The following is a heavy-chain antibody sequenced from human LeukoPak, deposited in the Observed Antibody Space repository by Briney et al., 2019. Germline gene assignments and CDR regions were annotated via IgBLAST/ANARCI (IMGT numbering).Heavy chain of an antibody. D-gene: IGHD2-21*02. V-gene: IGHV7-4-1*02. CDR2: INTNTGNP. CDR1: GYTFTSNA. Sequence: ASVKVSCKASGYTFTSNAMKWVRQAPGQGLEWMGWINTNTGNPTYAQGFTGRFVFSLDTSVSTAYLQISSLKAEDTAVYYCARPVPTYNCGGDCYPSGYYYYMDVWGKGTTVTVSS. J-gene: IGHJ6*03. CDR3: ARPVPTYNCGGDCYPSGYYYYMDV.